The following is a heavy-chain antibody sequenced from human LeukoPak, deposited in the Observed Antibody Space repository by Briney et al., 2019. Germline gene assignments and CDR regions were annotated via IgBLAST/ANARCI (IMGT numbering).Heavy chain of an antibody. CDR1: GFTFSSYG. Sequence: TGGSLRLSCAASGFTFSSYGMHWVRQAPGKGLEWVAFIRYDGSNNYYADSVKGRFTISRDNSKNILYLQMNSLRAEDTAVYYCAKEITGIAAVQNFDYWGQGTLVTVSS. J-gene: IGHJ4*02. D-gene: IGHD6-13*01. V-gene: IGHV3-30*02. CDR3: AKEITGIAAVQNFDY. CDR2: IRYDGSNN.